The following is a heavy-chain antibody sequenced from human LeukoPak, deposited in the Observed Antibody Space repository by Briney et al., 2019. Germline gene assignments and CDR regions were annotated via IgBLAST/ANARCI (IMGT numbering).Heavy chain of an antibody. CDR3: ARDRDRDIIGDGMDV. J-gene: IGHJ6*04. CDR2: ISYDGTNK. D-gene: IGHD2-15*01. V-gene: IGHV3-30*04. CDR1: GFILSSYA. Sequence: GRSLRLSCAASGFILSSYAMYWVRQAPGKGLEWVAVISYDGTNKYYADSVKGRFTISRDNSKNTGYLQVNSLRAEDTAVYYCARDRDRDIIGDGMDVWGKGTTVTVPS.